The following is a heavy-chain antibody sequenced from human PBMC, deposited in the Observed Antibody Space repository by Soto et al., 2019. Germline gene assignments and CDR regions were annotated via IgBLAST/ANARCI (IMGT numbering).Heavy chain of an antibody. J-gene: IGHJ6*03. CDR2: IYPGDSDT. V-gene: IGHV5-51*01. CDR1: GYSFPSSW. D-gene: IGHD3-10*01. CDR3: ARQVVRGNYYYYMDV. Sequence: GESLKISCEASGYSFPSSWIAWVRQMPGKGLEWMGIIYPGDSDTRYSPSFQGHVTLSVDKSINTAYLQWSSLTASDTAIYYCARQVVRGNYYYYMDVWGKGTTVTVSS.